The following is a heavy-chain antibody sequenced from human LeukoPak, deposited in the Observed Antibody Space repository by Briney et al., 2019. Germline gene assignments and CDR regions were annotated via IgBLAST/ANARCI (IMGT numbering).Heavy chain of an antibody. CDR3: AXAXXXYXXXXFDL. CDR2: ISSSTDPT. Sequence: GGSLRLSCAASGFTFSGFSMNWVRLAPGKGLELVSYISSSTDPTYYADSVKGRFTISRDNAKSSLYLQMNSLRAEDTAVYYXAXAXXXYXXXXFDL. D-gene: IGHD1-26*01. V-gene: IGHV3-48*01. J-gene: IGHJ2*01. CDR1: GFTFSGFS.